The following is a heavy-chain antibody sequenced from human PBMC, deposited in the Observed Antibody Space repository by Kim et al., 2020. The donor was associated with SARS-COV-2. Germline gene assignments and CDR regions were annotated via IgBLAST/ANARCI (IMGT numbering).Heavy chain of an antibody. D-gene: IGHD5-18*01. V-gene: IGHV3-7*01. J-gene: IGHJ4*02. Sequence: YYVDSVKGRFTISRDNAKNSLYLQMNSLRAEDTAVYYCAREAMVTGLYDYWGQGTLVTVSS. CDR3: AREAMVTGLYDY.